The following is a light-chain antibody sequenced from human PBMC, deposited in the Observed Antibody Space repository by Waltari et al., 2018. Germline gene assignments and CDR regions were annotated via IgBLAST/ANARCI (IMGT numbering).Light chain of an antibody. J-gene: IGKJ4*01. Sequence: EIVLTQSPATLSLSPGERATLSCRASQSASKYVAWYQQRPGQSPRLLIYDASNRATGVPDRFDACGSGTEFTLTSSSLEPEDFAVYDCQQRNDWPLTFGGGTRVEIK. V-gene: IGKV3-11*01. CDR3: QQRNDWPLT. CDR1: QSASKY. CDR2: DAS.